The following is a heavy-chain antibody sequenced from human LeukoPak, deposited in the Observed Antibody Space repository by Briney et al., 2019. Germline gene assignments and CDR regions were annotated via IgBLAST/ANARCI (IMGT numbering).Heavy chain of an antibody. CDR2: IYYSGST. Sequence: SETLSLTCTVSGGSIGSHYWSWIRQPPGKGLEWIGYIYYSGSTNYNPSLKSRVTISVDTSKNQFSLKLSSVTAADTAVYYCARGGGHCSSTSCYTSKSYYYYYMDVWGKETTVTVSS. D-gene: IGHD2-2*02. V-gene: IGHV4-59*11. CDR3: ARGGGHCSSTSCYTSKSYYYYYMDV. CDR1: GGSIGSHY. J-gene: IGHJ6*03.